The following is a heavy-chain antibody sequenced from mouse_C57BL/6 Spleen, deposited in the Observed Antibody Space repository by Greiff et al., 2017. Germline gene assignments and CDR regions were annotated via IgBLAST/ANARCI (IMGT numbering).Heavy chain of an antibody. CDR3: ARSLSYWYFDV. CDR1: GYTFTSYW. Sequence: VQGVESGAELAKPGASVKLSCKASGYTFTSYWMHWVKQRPGQGLEWIGYINPSSGYTKYNQKFKDKATLTADKSSSTAYMQLSSLTYEDSAVYYCARSLSYWYFDVWGTGTTVTVSS. V-gene: IGHV1-7*01. D-gene: IGHD6-2*01. J-gene: IGHJ1*03. CDR2: INPSSGYT.